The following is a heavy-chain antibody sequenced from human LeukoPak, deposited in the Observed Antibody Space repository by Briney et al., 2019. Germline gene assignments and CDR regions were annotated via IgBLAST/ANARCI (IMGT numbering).Heavy chain of an antibody. CDR1: GFTFSSYG. Sequence: PGGSLRLSCAASGFTFSSYGMHWVRQAPGKGLDWVAVISYDGSNKYYADSVKGRFTISRDNSKNTLYLQMNSLRAEDTAVYYCAKVRDYYYYYGMDVWGQGTTVTVSS. CDR3: AKVRDYYYYYGMDV. CDR2: ISYDGSNK. J-gene: IGHJ6*02. D-gene: IGHD3-22*01. V-gene: IGHV3-30*18.